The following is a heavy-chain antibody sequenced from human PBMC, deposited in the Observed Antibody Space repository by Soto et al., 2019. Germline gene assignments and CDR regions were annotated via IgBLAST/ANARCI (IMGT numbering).Heavy chain of an antibody. CDR3: AKNDRIAKLQNGMGI. V-gene: IGHV4-59*01. Sequence: SETLSLTCTVSGGSIIGFYWSWMRQPPGKGLEWIGYIFYAGTTLYTPSLKSRVTISVDTSKNQLSLKLSSVTAADTAVYYCAKNDRIAKLQNGMGIWGQGTMVTVSS. D-gene: IGHD2-8*01. CDR2: IFYAGTT. CDR1: GGSIIGFY. J-gene: IGHJ3*02.